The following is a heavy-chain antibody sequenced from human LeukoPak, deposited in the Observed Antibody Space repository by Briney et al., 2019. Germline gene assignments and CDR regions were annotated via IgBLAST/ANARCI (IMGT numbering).Heavy chain of an antibody. CDR1: GFTFSSYW. CDR2: IKQDGSEK. Sequence: PGGSLRLSCAASGFTFSSYWMSWVRQAPGKGLEWVANIKQDGSEKYYVDSVKGRFTISRDNAKNSLYLQMNSLRAEDTAVYHCARDGVGYKYYFDYWGQGTLVTVSS. CDR3: ARDGVGYKYYFDY. V-gene: IGHV3-7*04. J-gene: IGHJ4*02. D-gene: IGHD5-18*01.